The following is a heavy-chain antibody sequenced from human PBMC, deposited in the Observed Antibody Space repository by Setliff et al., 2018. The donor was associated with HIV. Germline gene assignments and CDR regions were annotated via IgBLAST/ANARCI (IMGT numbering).Heavy chain of an antibody. CDR2: ISSGGEIM. V-gene: IGHV3-23*01. J-gene: IGHJ4*02. CDR1: GFAFSTYS. D-gene: IGHD2-8*02. CDR3: AKSLLVAGNDY. Sequence: PGGSLRLSCAASGFAFSTYSMNWVRQAPGKGLEWVSAISSGGEIMFYADSVKGRFTISRDNSKNTLYLQMISLRADDTAVYYCAKSLLVAGNDYWGQGTLVTAPQ.